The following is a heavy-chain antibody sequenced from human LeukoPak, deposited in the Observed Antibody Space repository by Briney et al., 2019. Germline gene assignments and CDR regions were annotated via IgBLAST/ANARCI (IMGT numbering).Heavy chain of an antibody. CDR1: GFTFNNHW. V-gene: IGHV3-23*01. CDR3: AKGSYYDSSGSFYFDY. D-gene: IGHD3-22*01. J-gene: IGHJ4*02. Sequence: GGSLRLSCAASGFTFNNHWMSWVRQAPGKGLEWVSGISGSGDNTYYADSVKGRFTISRDNSKNTLYVQVNSLGTEDTAAYYCAKGSYYDSSGSFYFDYWGQGTLVTVSS. CDR2: ISGSGDNT.